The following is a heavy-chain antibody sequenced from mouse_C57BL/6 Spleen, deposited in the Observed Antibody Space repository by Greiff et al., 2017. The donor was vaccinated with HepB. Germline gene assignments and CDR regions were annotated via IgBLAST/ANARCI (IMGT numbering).Heavy chain of an antibody. CDR1: GYTFTSYW. D-gene: IGHD2-2*01. CDR3: ARMVTTTAGAMDY. V-gene: IGHV1-7*01. Sequence: VQLQQSGAELAKPGASVKLSCKASGYTFTSYWMHWVKQRPGQGLEWIGYINPSSGYTKYNQKFKDKATLTADKSSSTAYMQLSSLTYEDSAVYYCARMVTTTAGAMDYWGQGTSVTVSS. J-gene: IGHJ4*01. CDR2: INPSSGYT.